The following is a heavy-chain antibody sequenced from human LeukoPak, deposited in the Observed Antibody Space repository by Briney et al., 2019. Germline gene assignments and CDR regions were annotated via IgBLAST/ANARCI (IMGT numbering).Heavy chain of an antibody. D-gene: IGHD2-21*02. J-gene: IGHJ3*02. Sequence: GASVKVSCKASGYTFTRYYMHWVRQAPGQGLEWMGWINPNSGGTNYAQKFQGRVTMTRDTSISTAYMELSSLRSEDTAVYYCARAGHIVVVTANGDAFDIWGQGTMVTVSS. CDR1: GYTFTRYY. CDR2: INPNSGGT. CDR3: ARAGHIVVVTANGDAFDI. V-gene: IGHV1-2*02.